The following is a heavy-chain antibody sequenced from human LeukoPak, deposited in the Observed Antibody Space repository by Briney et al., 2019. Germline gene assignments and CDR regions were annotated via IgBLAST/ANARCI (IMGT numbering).Heavy chain of an antibody. CDR2: ISSSGDTI. CDR1: GFTFSSYE. CDR3: AREMDYYDSRPIDY. J-gene: IGHJ4*02. D-gene: IGHD3-22*01. V-gene: IGHV3-48*03. Sequence: GGSLRLSCAASGFTFSSYEMNWVRQAPGKGLEWVSYISSSGDTIYYADSVNGRFTISRDSAKNSLYLQMNSLRAEDTAVYYCAREMDYYDSRPIDYWGQGTLVTVSS.